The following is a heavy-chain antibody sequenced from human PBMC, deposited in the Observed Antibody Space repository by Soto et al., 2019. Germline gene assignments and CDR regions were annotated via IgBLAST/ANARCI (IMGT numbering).Heavy chain of an antibody. V-gene: IGHV1-18*01. D-gene: IGHD1-1*01. Sequence: QVQLVQSGAEVKKPGASVKVSCKASGYTFTSYGISWVRQAPGQGLEWMGWISAYNGNTNYAQKLQCRVIMTTDTSTSTADMELRSLRSDDTAVYYCARRGRDVYNFLGNDYWGQGTLVTVSS. J-gene: IGHJ4*02. CDR1: GYTFTSYG. CDR3: ARRGRDVYNFLGNDY. CDR2: ISAYNGNT.